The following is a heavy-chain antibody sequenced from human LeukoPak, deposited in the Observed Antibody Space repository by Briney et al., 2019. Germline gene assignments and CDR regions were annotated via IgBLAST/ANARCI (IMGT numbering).Heavy chain of an antibody. V-gene: IGHV3-33*01. CDR2: IWYDGSNK. D-gene: IGHD3-10*01. CDR3: ARDSGYYGSGVGGRRGMDV. J-gene: IGHJ6*04. Sequence: GGSLRLSCAASGFTFSSYGMHWVRQAPGKGLEWVAVIWYDGSNKYYADSVKGRFTISRDNSKNTLYLQMNSLRAEDTAVYYCARDSGYYGSGVGGRRGMDVWGKGPRSPSPQ. CDR1: GFTFSSYG.